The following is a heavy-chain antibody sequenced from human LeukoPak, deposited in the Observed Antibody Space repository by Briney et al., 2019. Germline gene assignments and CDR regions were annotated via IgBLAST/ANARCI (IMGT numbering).Heavy chain of an antibody. CDR1: GYTFTSYY. CDR3: AAEGITGTTTRYDY. V-gene: IGHV1-69*06. Sequence: SVKVSCKASGYTFTSYYMHWVRQAPGQGLEWRGGIIPIFGTANYAQKFQGRVTITADKSTSTAYMELSSLRSEDTAVYYCAAEGITGTTTRYDYWGQGTLVTVSS. J-gene: IGHJ4*02. CDR2: IIPIFGTA. D-gene: IGHD1-7*01.